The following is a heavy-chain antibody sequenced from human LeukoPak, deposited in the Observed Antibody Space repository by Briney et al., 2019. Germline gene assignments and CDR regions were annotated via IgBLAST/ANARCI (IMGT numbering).Heavy chain of an antibody. Sequence: VASVKVSCKASGYTFTSYDINWVRQATGQGLEWMGWMNPNSGNTGYAQKFQGRVTMTRNTSISTAYMELSSLRSEDTAVYYCARGSPPGPGDYVGGLEDYWGQGTLVTVSS. CDR2: MNPNSGNT. D-gene: IGHD4-17*01. CDR3: ARGSPPGPGDYVGGLEDY. J-gene: IGHJ4*02. V-gene: IGHV1-8*01. CDR1: GYTFTSYD.